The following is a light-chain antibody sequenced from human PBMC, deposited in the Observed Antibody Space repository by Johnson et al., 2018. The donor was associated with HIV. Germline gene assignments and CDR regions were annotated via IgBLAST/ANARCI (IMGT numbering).Light chain of an antibody. CDR3: GTWDISLRSYV. CDR1: SSDMGNYA. V-gene: IGLV1-51*02. J-gene: IGLJ1*01. Sequence: HSVLTQPPSVSAAPGQKVTISCSGSSSDMGNYAVSWYQQLPGTAPKLIIYENHKRPSGIPDRFSGSKSGTSATLGITGLQTGDEADYYCGTWDISLRSYVFGTATKVTVL. CDR2: ENH.